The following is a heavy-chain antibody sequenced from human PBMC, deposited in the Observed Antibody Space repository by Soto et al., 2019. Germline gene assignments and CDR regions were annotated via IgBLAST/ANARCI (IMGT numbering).Heavy chain of an antibody. CDR2: IDRDGSST. D-gene: IGHD1-26*01. J-gene: IGHJ4*02. CDR3: VRDGKGSSFDY. CDR1: GFTFSNYW. Sequence: PGGSLRLSCEASGFTFSNYWMHWVRQAPGKGLVWVSRIDRDGSSTSYVDSVKGRFTISRDNAKNTLWLQMNSLRAEDTAVYYCVRDGKGSSFDYWGQGALVTSPQ. V-gene: IGHV3-74*01.